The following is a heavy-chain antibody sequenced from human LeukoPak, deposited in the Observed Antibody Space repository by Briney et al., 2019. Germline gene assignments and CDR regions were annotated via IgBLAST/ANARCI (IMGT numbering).Heavy chain of an antibody. D-gene: IGHD1-26*01. Sequence: KPGGSLRLSCAASGFTFSSYSINWVRQAPGKGLEWVSSISSSSSYIYYADSVKGRFTISRDNAKNSLYLQMNSLRAEDTAVYYCARPRGRIVGATDFDYWGQGTLVTVSS. V-gene: IGHV3-21*01. J-gene: IGHJ4*02. CDR3: ARPRGRIVGATDFDY. CDR2: ISSSSSYI. CDR1: GFTFSSYS.